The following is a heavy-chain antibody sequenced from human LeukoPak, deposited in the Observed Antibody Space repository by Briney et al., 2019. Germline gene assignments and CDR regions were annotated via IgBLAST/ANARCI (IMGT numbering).Heavy chain of an antibody. CDR1: GYTFTSYY. CDR3: AAVFSMARGLMRPLFDF. D-gene: IGHD3-10*01. CDR2: INPSGGST. J-gene: IGHJ4*02. Sequence: ASVKVSCKASGYTFTSYYMHWVRQAPGQGLEWMGIINPSGGSTSYAQKFQGRVTMTRDMSTSTVYMELSSLRSEDTAMYYCAAVFSMARGLMRPLFDFWGQGTLVTVSS. V-gene: IGHV1-46*01.